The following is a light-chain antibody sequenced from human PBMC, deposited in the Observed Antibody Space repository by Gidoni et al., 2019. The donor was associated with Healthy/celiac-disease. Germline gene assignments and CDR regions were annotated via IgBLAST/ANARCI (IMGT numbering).Light chain of an antibody. CDR3: QSYDSSNVV. CDR1: SGSIASNY. Sequence: NFMLTQPHSVSESPGKTVTISCTRSSGSIASNYVQWYHQRPGSSPTTVIYEDNQRPSGVPDRFSGSIDSSSNSASLTITGLKTEDEADYCCQSYDSSNVVFGGGTKLTVL. CDR2: EDN. V-gene: IGLV6-57*01. J-gene: IGLJ2*01.